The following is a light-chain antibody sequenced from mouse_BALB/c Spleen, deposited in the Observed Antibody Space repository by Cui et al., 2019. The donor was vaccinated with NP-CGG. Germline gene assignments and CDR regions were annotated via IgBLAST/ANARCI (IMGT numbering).Light chain of an antibody. CDR2: GTN. Sequence: QAVVTQESAFSTSPGETVTLTCRSSTGVVTTSNYANWVQEKPDHLFTGLIGGTNNRAPGVPARLSGSLIGDKAALTITGAQTEDEAIYFRALWYSNHWVFGGGTKLTVL. CDR3: ALWYSNHWV. J-gene: IGLJ1*01. V-gene: IGLV1*01. CDR1: TGVVTTSNY.